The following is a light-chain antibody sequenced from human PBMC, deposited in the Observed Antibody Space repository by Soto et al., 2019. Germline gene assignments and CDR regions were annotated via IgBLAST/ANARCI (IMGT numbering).Light chain of an antibody. Sequence: EFVLTQSPATLSLSPGERATLSCRASESISSDLAWYQQKPGQAPRLLIYGASNRATGIPARFSGIGSGTDLTLSISNLEPEDFAVYYCQQRRNWITFGQGTRLEIK. J-gene: IGKJ5*01. CDR2: GAS. CDR1: ESISSD. V-gene: IGKV3-11*01. CDR3: QQRRNWIT.